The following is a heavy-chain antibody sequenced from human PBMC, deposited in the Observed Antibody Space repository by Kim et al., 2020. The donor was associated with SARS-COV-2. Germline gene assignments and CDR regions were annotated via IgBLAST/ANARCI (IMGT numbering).Heavy chain of an antibody. CDR2: ISAYNGNT. V-gene: IGHV1-18*01. CDR1: GYTFTSYG. CDR3: AFQGDILTGYYKGGVGMDV. D-gene: IGHD3-9*01. J-gene: IGHJ6*02. Sequence: ASVKVSCKASGYTFTSYGISWVRQAPGQGLEWMGWISAYNGNTNYAQKLQGRVTMTTDTSTSTAYMELRSLRSDDTAVYYCAFQGDILTGYYKGGVGMDVWGQGTTVTVSS.